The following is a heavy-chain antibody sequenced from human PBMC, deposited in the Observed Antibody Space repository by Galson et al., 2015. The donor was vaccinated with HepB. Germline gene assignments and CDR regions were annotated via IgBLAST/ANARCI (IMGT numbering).Heavy chain of an antibody. CDR1: GFTFSGYG. CDR2: IWYDGSNK. CDR3: ARASTVVTPTSGFDP. D-gene: IGHD4-23*01. V-gene: IGHV3-33*01. J-gene: IGHJ5*02. Sequence: SLRLSCAASGFTFSGYGMHWVRQAPGKGLEWVAVIWYDGSNKYYADSVKGRFTISRDNSKNTLYLQMNSLRAEGTAVYYCARASTVVTPTSGFDPWGQGTLVTASS.